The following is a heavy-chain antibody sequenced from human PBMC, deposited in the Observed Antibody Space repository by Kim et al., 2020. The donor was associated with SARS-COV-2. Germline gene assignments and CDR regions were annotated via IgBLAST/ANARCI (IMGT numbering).Heavy chain of an antibody. Sequence: ASVKVSCKASGYTFTGYYMHWVRQAPGQGLEWMGRINPNSGGTNYAQKFQGRVTMTRDTSISTAYMELSRLRSDDTAVYYCARRGDYYYYYGMDVWGQGTTVTVSS. V-gene: IGHV1-2*06. J-gene: IGHJ6*02. CDR2: INPNSGGT. D-gene: IGHD3-16*01. CDR3: ARRGDYYYYYGMDV. CDR1: GYTFTGYY.